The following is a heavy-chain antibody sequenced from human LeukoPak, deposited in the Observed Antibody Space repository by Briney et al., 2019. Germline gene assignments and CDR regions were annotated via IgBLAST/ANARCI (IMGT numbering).Heavy chain of an antibody. CDR3: TRDPGRCTSTSCYPDY. J-gene: IGHJ4*02. CDR2: ISSSSSYI. V-gene: IGHV3-21*01. Sequence: PGGSLRLSCAASGFDFSTYTINWVRQAPGKGLEWVSSISSSSSYIYYADSVKGRFTISRDNAKNSMYLQMNSLRAEDTAVYYCTRDPGRCTSTSCYPDYWGQGTLVTVSS. CDR1: GFDFSTYT. D-gene: IGHD2-2*01.